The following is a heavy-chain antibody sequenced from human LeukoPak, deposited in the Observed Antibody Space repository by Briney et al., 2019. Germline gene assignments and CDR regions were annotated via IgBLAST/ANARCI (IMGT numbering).Heavy chain of an antibody. CDR3: ARVNINNWHSCDY. D-gene: IGHD1-1*01. CDR2: IYDSGST. J-gene: IGHJ4*02. CDR1: GGSISSSNW. Sequence: PSGTLSLTCAVSGGSISSSNWWSWVRQPPGKGLEWIGEIYDSGSTNYNPSLKSRVTISVDKSRNHFSLNLSSVTAADTAVYYCARVNINNWHSCDYWGQGTLVTVSS. V-gene: IGHV4-4*02.